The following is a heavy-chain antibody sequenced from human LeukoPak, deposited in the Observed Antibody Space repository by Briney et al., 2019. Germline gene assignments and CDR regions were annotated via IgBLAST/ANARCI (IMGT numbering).Heavy chain of an antibody. CDR1: GGSFSGYY. D-gene: IGHD1-26*01. V-gene: IGHV4-34*01. CDR2: INHSGST. J-gene: IGHJ3*02. Sequence: SETLSLTCAVYGGSFSGYYWSWIRQPPGKGLEWTGEINHSGSTNYNPSLKSRVTISVDTSKNQFSLKLSSVTAADTAVYYCARPVGGSYYDAFDIWGQGTMVTVSS. CDR3: ARPVGGSYYDAFDI.